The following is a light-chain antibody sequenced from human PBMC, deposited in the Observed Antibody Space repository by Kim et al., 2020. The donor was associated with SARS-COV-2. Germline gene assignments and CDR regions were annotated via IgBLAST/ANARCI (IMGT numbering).Light chain of an antibody. CDR2: QDS. Sequence: VSPGQTASITCSGDKLGDKYACWYQQKPGQSPVLVIYQDSKRPSGIPERFSGSNSGNTATLTISGTQAMDEADYYCQAWDSSTWVFGGGTKLTVL. J-gene: IGLJ3*02. V-gene: IGLV3-1*01. CDR1: KLGDKY. CDR3: QAWDSSTWV.